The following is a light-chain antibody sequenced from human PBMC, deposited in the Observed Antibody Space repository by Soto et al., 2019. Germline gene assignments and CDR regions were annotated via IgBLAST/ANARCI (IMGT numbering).Light chain of an antibody. V-gene: IGKV1D-16*01. CDR2: SAS. CDR1: QGINRW. Sequence: DIQMTQSPSSVSASVGDRVTITCRASQGINRWLAWYQQKPGKAPKLLIYSASSLQSGVPSRFSGSGSGTEFTLTISSLQPDDFATYYCQQYNSYSGTFGQGTKVDIK. J-gene: IGKJ1*01. CDR3: QQYNSYSGT.